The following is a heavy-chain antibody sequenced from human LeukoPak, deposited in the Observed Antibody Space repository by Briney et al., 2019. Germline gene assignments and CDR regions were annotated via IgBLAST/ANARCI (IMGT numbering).Heavy chain of an antibody. CDR3: ARAPLSGFNFDY. D-gene: IGHD3-22*01. J-gene: IGHJ4*02. CDR2: TYYSGST. V-gene: IGHV4-31*03. CDR1: GGSISSGGYY. Sequence: PSETLSLTCTVSGGSISSGGYYWSWIRQHPGKGLEWIGYTYYSGSTYYNPSLKSRVTISVDTSKNQFSLKLSSVTAADTAVYYCARAPLSGFNFDYWGQGTLVTVSS.